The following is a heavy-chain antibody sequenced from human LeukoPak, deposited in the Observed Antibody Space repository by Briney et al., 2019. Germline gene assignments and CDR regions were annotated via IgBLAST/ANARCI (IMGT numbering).Heavy chain of an antibody. J-gene: IGHJ6*02. CDR2: INPNSGGT. D-gene: IGHD7-27*01. CDR1: GYTFTGYY. V-gene: IGHV1-2*02. CDR3: ARGLAGDGYYYYYGMDV. Sequence: ASVKVSCKASGYTFTGYYMHWVRQAPGQGLEWMGWINPNSGGTNYAQKFQGRVTMTRDTSISTAYMELSRLRSDDTAVYYCARGLAGDGYYYYYGMDVWGQGTTVTVSS.